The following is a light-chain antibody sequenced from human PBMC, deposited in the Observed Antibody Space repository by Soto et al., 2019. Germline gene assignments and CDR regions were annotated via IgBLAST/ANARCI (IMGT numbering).Light chain of an antibody. J-gene: IGKJ4*01. CDR3: QQYGSSRFT. V-gene: IGKV3-20*01. CDR2: AAS. Sequence: GTLSLSPGAIATLSCRASQSVSSSILAWFHQKPGQAPRLLIYAASSRATGIPDRFSGSGSGTDFTLTISRLEPEDFAVYYCQQYGSSRFTFGGGTKVDIK. CDR1: QSVSSSI.